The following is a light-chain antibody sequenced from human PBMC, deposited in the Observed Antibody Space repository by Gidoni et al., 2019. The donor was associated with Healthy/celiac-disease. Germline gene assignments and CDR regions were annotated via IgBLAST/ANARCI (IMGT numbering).Light chain of an antibody. CDR2: DAS. V-gene: IGKV3-11*01. J-gene: IGKJ1*01. CDR3: QQRRT. Sequence: EIVLTQSPATLSLSPGERATRSCRASQSVSSYLAWYQQKPGQAPRLLIYDASNRATGIPARFSGSGSGTDFTLPISSLEPEDFAVYYCQQRRTFGQGTKVEIK. CDR1: QSVSSY.